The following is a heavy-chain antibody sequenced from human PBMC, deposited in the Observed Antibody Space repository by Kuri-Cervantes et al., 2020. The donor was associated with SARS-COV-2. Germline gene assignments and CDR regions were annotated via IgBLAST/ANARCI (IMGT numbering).Heavy chain of an antibody. CDR2: INHRGDT. CDR1: YGTLTGYQ. Sequence: SETLSLTCALYYGTLTGYQWSWIRQPPGKGLEWIGGINHRGDTYYNPSLEGRVTISRDTSENQFSLRLTSVTAADTAIYFCAKYGTDDYLSTYFGRGSWFDPWGQGTLVTVSS. V-gene: IGHV4-34*08. J-gene: IGHJ5*02. D-gene: IGHD3-3*01. CDR3: AKYGTDDYLSTYFGRGSWFDP.